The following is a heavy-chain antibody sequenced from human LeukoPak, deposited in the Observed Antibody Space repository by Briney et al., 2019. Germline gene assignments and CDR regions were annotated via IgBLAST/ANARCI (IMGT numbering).Heavy chain of an antibody. D-gene: IGHD3-22*01. V-gene: IGHV1-8*02. Sequence: ASVKVSCKASGGTFSSYGISWVRQAPGQGLEWMGWVNPNSGNTGYAQKFQGRVTMTMDPSISTAYMELSSLRSEDTAVYYCARRSDDYDSSAYYHWGQGTLVTVSS. J-gene: IGHJ4*02. CDR3: ARRSDDYDSSAYYH. CDR2: VNPNSGNT. CDR1: GGTFSSYG.